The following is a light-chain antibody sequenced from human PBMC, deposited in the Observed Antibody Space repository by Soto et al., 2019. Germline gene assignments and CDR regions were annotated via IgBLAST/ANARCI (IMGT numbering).Light chain of an antibody. J-gene: IGLJ2*01. CDR3: YSAADIKV. Sequence: SYELTQPSSVSVSPGQTARITCSGDVLAKKYARWFQQKPGQAPVLVIYKDSERPSGIPERFSGSSSGTTVTLTISGAQVEDEADYYCYSAADIKVFGGGTQLTVL. CDR2: KDS. V-gene: IGLV3-27*01. CDR1: VLAKKY.